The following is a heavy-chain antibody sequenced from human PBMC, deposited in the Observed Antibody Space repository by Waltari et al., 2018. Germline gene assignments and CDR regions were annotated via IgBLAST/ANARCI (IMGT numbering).Heavy chain of an antibody. CDR2: ISWDGCTT. CDR3: AKDDDSSGLGVDY. Sequence: EVQLVESGGVVVQPGGSLRLSCAASGFTFDDYAMHWVRQAPGKGLEWVSLISWDGCTTYDADSCKERFTSSRDNSKNSLYLQMNSLRAEDTALYYCAKDDDSSGLGVDYWGQGTLVTVSS. J-gene: IGHJ4*02. D-gene: IGHD3-22*01. V-gene: IGHV3-43D*03. CDR1: GFTFDDYA.